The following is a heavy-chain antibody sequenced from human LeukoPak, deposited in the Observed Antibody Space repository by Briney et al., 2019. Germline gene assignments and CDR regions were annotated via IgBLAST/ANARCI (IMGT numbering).Heavy chain of an antibody. Sequence: PSETLTLTCTASGGTISSYYLSWIRQPPGKGLEWIGYIYYSGSTNYNPSLKSRVTISVDTSKNQFSLKLSSVTAADTAVYYCARGMNSGWSYWFDPWGQGTLVTVSS. CDR2: IYYSGST. CDR1: GGTISSYY. J-gene: IGHJ5*02. CDR3: ARGMNSGWSYWFDP. D-gene: IGHD6-19*01. V-gene: IGHV4-59*01.